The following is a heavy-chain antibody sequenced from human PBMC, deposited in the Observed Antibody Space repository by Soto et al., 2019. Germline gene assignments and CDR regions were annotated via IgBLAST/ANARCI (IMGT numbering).Heavy chain of an antibody. J-gene: IGHJ5*02. D-gene: IGHD1-20*01. CDR3: AREVEYNWKPHLLYR. Sequence: GGSLRLSCAASGFTFSSYEMNWVRQAPGKGLEWVSYISSSGSTIYYADSVKGRFAISRDNAKNSLYLQMNSLRAEDTAVYYCAREVEYNWKPHLLYRWGQGSMVAVSS. CDR1: GFTFSSYE. V-gene: IGHV3-48*03. CDR2: ISSSGSTI.